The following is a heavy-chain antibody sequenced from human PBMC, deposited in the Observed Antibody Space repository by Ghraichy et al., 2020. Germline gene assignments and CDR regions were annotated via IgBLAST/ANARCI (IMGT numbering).Heavy chain of an antibody. Sequence: SETLSLTCAVYGGSFSGYYWSWIRQPPGKGLEWIGEINHSGSTNYNPSLKSRVTISVDTSKNQFSLKLSSVTAADTAVYYCARAMVYATLVEGMDVWGQGTTVTVSS. CDR3: ARAMVYATLVEGMDV. CDR2: INHSGST. V-gene: IGHV4-34*01. CDR1: GGSFSGYY. J-gene: IGHJ6*02. D-gene: IGHD2-8*01.